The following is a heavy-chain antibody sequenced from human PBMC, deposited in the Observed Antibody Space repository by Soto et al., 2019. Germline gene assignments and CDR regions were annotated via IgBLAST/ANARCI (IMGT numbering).Heavy chain of an antibody. CDR1: GFTFSSYS. D-gene: IGHD6-19*01. CDR3: ARDPRYGSGWYYFDY. J-gene: IGHJ4*02. Sequence: EVQLVESGGGLVKPGGSLRLSCAASGFTFSSYSMNWVRQAPGKGLEWVSSISSSSSYIYYADSVKGRFTISRDNAKNSLYLQMNSLRAEDTAVYYCARDPRYGSGWYYFDYWGQGTLVTVSS. CDR2: ISSSSSYI. V-gene: IGHV3-21*01.